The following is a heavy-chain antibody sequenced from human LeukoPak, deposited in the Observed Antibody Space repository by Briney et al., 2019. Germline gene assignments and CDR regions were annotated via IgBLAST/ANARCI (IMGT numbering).Heavy chain of an antibody. CDR3: ARDMAKTMTTVPYWYFDL. D-gene: IGHD4-11*01. CDR2: IYYSGST. V-gene: IGHV4-39*01. J-gene: IGHJ2*01. CDR1: GGSISGSSYY. Sequence: SETLSLTCTVSGGSISGSSYYWGWIRQPPGKGLEWIGSIYYSGSTYYNPSLKSRVTISVDTSKNQFSLKLSSVTAADTAVYYCARDMAKTMTTVPYWYFDLWGRGTLVTVSS.